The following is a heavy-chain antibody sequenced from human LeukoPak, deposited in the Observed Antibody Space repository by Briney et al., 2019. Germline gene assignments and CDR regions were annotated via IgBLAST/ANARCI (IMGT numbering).Heavy chain of an antibody. J-gene: IGHJ4*02. Sequence: GGSLRLSCAASEFTFSNYAMGWVRQAPGEGLEWVSAISSSAGGTYYADSVKGRFTISRNNSKNTLYLQMNSLRAEDTAVYYCAKAVDFWSGYRSYYFDYWGQGTLVTVSS. D-gene: IGHD3-3*01. CDR3: AKAVDFWSGYRSYYFDY. CDR2: ISSSAGGT. V-gene: IGHV3-23*01. CDR1: EFTFSNYA.